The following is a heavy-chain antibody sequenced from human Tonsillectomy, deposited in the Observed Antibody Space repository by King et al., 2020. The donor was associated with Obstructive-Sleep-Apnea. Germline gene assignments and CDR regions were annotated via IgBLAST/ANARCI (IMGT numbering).Heavy chain of an antibody. V-gene: IGHV3-30*04. CDR2: IADDGSNK. J-gene: IGHJ4*02. CDR3: AGDPRSSSGGSCFDY. CDR1: TYTFSNYA. D-gene: IGHD2-15*01. Sequence: VQLVESGGGVVQPGRSLRLSCAASTYTFSNYAMHWVRQAPGKGLEWMAAIADDGSNKNYANSVKGRFTISRDNSRNTLYLQMNSLKAEDTAVFYCAGDPRSSSGGSCFDYWGQGTLVTVSS.